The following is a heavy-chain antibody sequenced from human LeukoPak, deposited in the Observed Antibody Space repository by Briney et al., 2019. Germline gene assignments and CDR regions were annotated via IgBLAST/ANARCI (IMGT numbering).Heavy chain of an antibody. J-gene: IGHJ4*02. CDR1: GFTFSSAW. D-gene: IGHD5-24*01. Sequence: GGSLILSCAASGFTFSSAWMTWVRQPPGKGLEWVGHIKSRTDGGSTDYSAPVKGRFTVSRDDSKNTIYLQMNSLKTEDSAVYYCATEFYSNGYNYWGQGTPVTVSS. CDR3: ATEFYSNGYNY. CDR2: IKSRTDGGST. V-gene: IGHV3-15*01.